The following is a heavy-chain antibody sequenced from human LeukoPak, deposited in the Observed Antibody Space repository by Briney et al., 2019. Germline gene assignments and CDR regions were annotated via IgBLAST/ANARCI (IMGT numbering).Heavy chain of an antibody. CDR1: GGSTSSYY. CDR2: IFTSGIISGNT. J-gene: IGHJ6*03. Sequence: SETLSLTCSVSGGSTSSYYWSWIRQPPGKGLEWIGRIFTSGIISGNTNYNPSLKSRVTISVDTSKNQFSLKLSSVTAADTAVYYCARVEEGYGSGRRENYYYYYMDVWGKGTTVTISS. CDR3: ARVEEGYGSGRRENYYYYYMDV. V-gene: IGHV4-4*07. D-gene: IGHD3-10*01.